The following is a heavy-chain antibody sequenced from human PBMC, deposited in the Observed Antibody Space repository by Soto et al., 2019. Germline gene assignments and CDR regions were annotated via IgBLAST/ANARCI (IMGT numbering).Heavy chain of an antibody. Sequence: EVQLLESGGVLVQPGESLRLSCETSGFTFTNCVMTWVRQPPGKRLEWVSVITTNGHTDYADSVKGRFTISRDNSKNTVYLQMNSLRAEDTAIYYCATGLLNGRWYAADWGQGTLVTVSS. CDR2: ITTNGHT. V-gene: IGHV3-23*01. CDR3: ATGLLNGRWYAAD. CDR1: GFTFTNCV. D-gene: IGHD6-13*01. J-gene: IGHJ4*02.